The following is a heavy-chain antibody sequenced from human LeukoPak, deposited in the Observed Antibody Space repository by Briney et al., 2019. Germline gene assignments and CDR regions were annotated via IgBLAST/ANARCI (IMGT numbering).Heavy chain of an antibody. CDR3: ASYSERFDY. CDR1: GGSISSYY. J-gene: IGHJ4*02. CDR2: IYYSGSN. D-gene: IGHD2-15*01. V-gene: IGHV4-59*01. Sequence: SETLSLTCTVSGGSISSYYWSWIRQPPGKGLEWIGYIYYSGSNNYNPSLKSRVTISVDTSKNQFSLKLSSVTAADTAVYYCASYSERFDYWVQGTLVTVSS.